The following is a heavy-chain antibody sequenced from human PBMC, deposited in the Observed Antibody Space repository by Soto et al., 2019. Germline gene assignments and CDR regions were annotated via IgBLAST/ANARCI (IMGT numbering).Heavy chain of an antibody. V-gene: IGHV3-9*01. CDR2: ISWNSGSI. J-gene: IGHJ4*02. CDR3: AKNYQSDTHGGAFDY. Sequence: EVQLVESGGGLVQPGRSLRLSCAASGFTFDDYAMHWVRQAPGKGLEWVSGISWNSGSIGYADSVKGRFTISRDNAKNALYLQMNSLRAEATALYYCAKNYQSDTHGGAFDYWGQGTLVTVSS. D-gene: IGHD4-17*01. CDR1: GFTFDDYA.